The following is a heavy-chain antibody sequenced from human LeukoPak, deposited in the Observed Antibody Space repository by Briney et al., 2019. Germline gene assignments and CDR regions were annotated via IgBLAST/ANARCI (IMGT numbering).Heavy chain of an antibody. D-gene: IGHD2-2*01. J-gene: IGHJ1*01. CDR1: GFTFSSYW. CDR2: INSDGSST. CDR3: ARVREMMVPAAWAGGYFQH. V-gene: IGHV3-74*01. Sequence: QPGGSLRLSCAASGFTFSSYWMHWVRQAPGKGLVWVSRINSDGSSTSYADSVKGRFTISRDNAKNTLYLQMNSLRAEDTAVYYCARVREMMVPAAWAGGYFQHWGQGTLVTVSS.